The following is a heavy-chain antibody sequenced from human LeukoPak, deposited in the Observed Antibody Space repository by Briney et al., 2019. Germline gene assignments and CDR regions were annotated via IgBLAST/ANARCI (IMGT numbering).Heavy chain of an antibody. CDR3: ARDYPYYYDSSGYYSFDY. CDR1: GGPFSGYY. V-gene: IGHV3-66*01. J-gene: IGHJ4*02. CDR2: IYSGGST. Sequence: ETLSLTCAVYGGPFSGYYWSWVRQAPGKGLEWVSVIYSGGSTYYADSVKGRFTISRDNSKNTLYLQMNSLRAEDTAVYYCARDYPYYYDSSGYYSFDYWGQGTLVTVSS. D-gene: IGHD3-22*01.